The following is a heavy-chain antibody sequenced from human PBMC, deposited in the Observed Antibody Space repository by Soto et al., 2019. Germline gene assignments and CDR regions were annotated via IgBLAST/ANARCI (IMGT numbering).Heavy chain of an antibody. D-gene: IGHD5-12*01. V-gene: IGHV3-21*01. Sequence: GGSLRLSCAASGFTFSSYSMNWVRQAPGKGLEWVSSISSSSSYIYYADSVKGRFTISRDNAKNSLYLQMNSLRAEDTAVYYCARGGGGYDFYFDYWGQGTLVTVSS. J-gene: IGHJ4*02. CDR1: GFTFSSYS. CDR3: ARGGGGYDFYFDY. CDR2: ISSSSSYI.